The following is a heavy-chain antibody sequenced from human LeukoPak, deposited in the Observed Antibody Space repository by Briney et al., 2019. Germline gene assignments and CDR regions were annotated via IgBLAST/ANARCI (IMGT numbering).Heavy chain of an antibody. CDR1: GYTFTNYY. V-gene: IGHV1-46*01. J-gene: IGHJ4*02. Sequence: ASVKVSCKASGYTFTNYYIHWVRQAPGQGLEWMGIINPSGGSTTYAQKFQGRVTMTRDMSTSTVYMELSSLRSEDTAVYYCARHVDTAMVFFDYWGQGTLVTVSS. CDR2: INPSGGST. CDR3: ARHVDTAMVFFDY. D-gene: IGHD5-18*01.